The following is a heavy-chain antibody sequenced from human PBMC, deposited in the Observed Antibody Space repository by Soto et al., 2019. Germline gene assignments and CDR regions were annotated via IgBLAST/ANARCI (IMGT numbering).Heavy chain of an antibody. J-gene: IGHJ6*02. V-gene: IGHV4-30-4*01. D-gene: IGHD6-13*01. CDR2: IYYSGST. Sequence: QVQLQESGPGLVKPSQTLSLTCTVSGGSISSGDYYWSWIRQPPGKGLEWIGYIYYSGSTYYNPSLKSRVTISLDTSKNQFSLKLSSVTAADTAVYYCARGGESSSWSEGYYYYGMDVWGQGTTVTVSS. CDR3: ARGGESSSWSEGYYYYGMDV. CDR1: GGSISSGDYY.